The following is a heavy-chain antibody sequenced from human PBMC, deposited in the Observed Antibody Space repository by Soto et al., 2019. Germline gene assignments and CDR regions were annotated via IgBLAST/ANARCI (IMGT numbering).Heavy chain of an antibody. D-gene: IGHD3-3*01. CDR1: GFNFSGSA. CDR3: ARGTDDYWSGYYVDQ. J-gene: IGHJ4*02. V-gene: IGHV3-73*02. CDR2: IRTKDNSYAT. Sequence: EVQLVESGGGLVQPGGSLKLSCAASGFNFSGSAMHWVRQASGKGLQWLGRIRTKDNSYATAYAASVTGRFSISRDDSKNTAYLQMNSLKTEDTAVYYCARGTDDYWSGYYVDQWGQGTLVTVSS.